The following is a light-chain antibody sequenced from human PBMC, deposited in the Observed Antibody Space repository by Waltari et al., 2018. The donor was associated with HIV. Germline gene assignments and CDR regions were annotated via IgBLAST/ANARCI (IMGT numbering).Light chain of an antibody. CDR2: TNN. V-gene: IGLV1-44*01. CDR3: AAWDDSLNGWV. J-gene: IGLJ3*02. CDR1: SPNTRSHT. Sequence: QSVMTQPPSASGTPGQRVTIACSGSSPNTRSHTVHWYHQLPGTAPKLLIYTNNQRPAGVPYRVSGSKSGTSASLAISGLQSEDEADYYCAAWDDSLNGWVFGGGTKLTVL.